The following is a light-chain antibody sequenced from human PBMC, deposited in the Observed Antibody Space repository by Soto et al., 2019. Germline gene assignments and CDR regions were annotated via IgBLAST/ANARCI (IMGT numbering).Light chain of an antibody. CDR2: EVS. V-gene: IGLV2-14*01. CDR3: NSYTSTSTPYV. Sequence: QSALTQPASVSGSPGQSITISCTGTSSDVGGYNYVSWYQQHPGKAPKLMIYEVSNRPSGISIRFSGSKSGNTASLTISGLRAEDEADYYCNSYTSTSTPYVFGTGTKLTVL. J-gene: IGLJ1*01. CDR1: SSDVGGYNY.